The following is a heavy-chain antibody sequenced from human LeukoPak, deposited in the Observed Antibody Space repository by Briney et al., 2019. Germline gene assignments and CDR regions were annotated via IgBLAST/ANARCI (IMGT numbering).Heavy chain of an antibody. CDR1: GGSISSSSYF. J-gene: IGHJ4*02. CDR3: ARLDPGSARSVGF. V-gene: IGHV4-39*01. Sequence: SETLSLTCTVSGGSISSSSYFWGWIRQPPGKGLECIGSISYSGSTYYNPSLKSRVTTSVDTSKKQFSLKLTSVTATDTAVYYCARLDPGSARSVGFWGQGTLVTVSS. CDR2: ISYSGST. D-gene: IGHD3-10*01.